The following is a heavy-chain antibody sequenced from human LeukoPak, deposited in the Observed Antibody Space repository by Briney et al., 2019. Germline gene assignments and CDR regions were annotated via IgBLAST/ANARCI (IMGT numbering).Heavy chain of an antibody. J-gene: IGHJ4*02. CDR2: VNPNSGNT. CDR1: GYTFTSYD. V-gene: IGHV1-8*01. D-gene: IGHD6-13*01. Sequence: GASVKVSCKASGYTFTSYDINWVRQATGQGLEWMGWVNPNSGNTGYAQKFQGRVTMTRNTSISTAYMELSSLRSEDTAVYYCAVLYSSSWFYFDYWGQGTLVTVSS. CDR3: AVLYSSSWFYFDY.